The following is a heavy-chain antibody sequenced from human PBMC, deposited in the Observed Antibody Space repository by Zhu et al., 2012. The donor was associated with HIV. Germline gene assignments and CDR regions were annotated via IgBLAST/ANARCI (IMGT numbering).Heavy chain of an antibody. J-gene: IGHJ3*02. CDR3: ARTRLVRSSTSWQKNAFDI. Sequence: QVQLQESGPGLVKPSQTLSLTCTVSGGSISSGDYYWSWIRQPPGKGLEWIGYIYYSGSTYYNPSLKSRVTISVDTSKNQFSLKLSSVTAADTAVYYCARTRLVRSSTSWQKNAFDIWARDNGHRLF. CDR2: IYYSGST. CDR1: GGSISSGDYY. V-gene: IGHV4-30-4*08. D-gene: IGHD2-2*01.